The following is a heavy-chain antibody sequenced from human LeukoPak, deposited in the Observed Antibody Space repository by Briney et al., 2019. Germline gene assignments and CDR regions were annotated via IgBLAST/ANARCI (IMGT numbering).Heavy chain of an antibody. CDR1: GFTFSSYW. J-gene: IGHJ4*02. CDR3: ARGRPHGNDY. Sequence: GGSLRLSCAASGFTFSSYWMNWVRQAPGKGLVWVSRIASDGSSTTYADSVKGRFSISGDNAKNTLYLQMNSLRVEDTAVYYCARGRPHGNDYWGQGTLVTVSS. CDR2: IASDGSST. V-gene: IGHV3-74*01. D-gene: IGHD4-23*01.